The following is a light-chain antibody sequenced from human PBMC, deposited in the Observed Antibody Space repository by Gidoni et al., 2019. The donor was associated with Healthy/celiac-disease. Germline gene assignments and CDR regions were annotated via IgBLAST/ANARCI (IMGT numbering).Light chain of an antibody. CDR1: QSISSY. J-gene: IGKJ4*01. CDR2: AAS. V-gene: IGKV1-39*01. Sequence: DIKMTQSPSSLSASVGDRVTITCRASQSISSYLNSYQQKPAKAPKLLIYAASSLQSGVPSRFSGSGSGTDFTLTISSLQPDDFATYYCQQTYSTPPLTFGGGTKVEIK. CDR3: QQTYSTPPLT.